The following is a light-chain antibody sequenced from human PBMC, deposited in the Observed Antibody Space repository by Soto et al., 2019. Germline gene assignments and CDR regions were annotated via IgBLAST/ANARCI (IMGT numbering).Light chain of an antibody. V-gene: IGKV1-39*01. CDR3: QQSYGSPELT. Sequence: DIQMTQSPSSLSASVGDRVTITCRASPEIGASLNCYQQKPGKAPELLIYAASSLQSGVPPRFAGSGCGTEFTPTISSLQREDFATYYGQQSYGSPELTCGGGTKVEMK. J-gene: IGKJ4*01. CDR1: PEIGAS. CDR2: AAS.